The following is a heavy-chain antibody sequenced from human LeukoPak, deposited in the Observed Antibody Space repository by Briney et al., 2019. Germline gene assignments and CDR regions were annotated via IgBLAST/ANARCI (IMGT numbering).Heavy chain of an antibody. CDR3: ARDVTT. CDR1: GFTFSSYW. Sequence: GGSLRLSCAASGFTFSSYWMSWVRQAPGKGLEWVGRTRNKANSYTTEYAASVKGRFTISRDDSKNSLYLQMNSLKTEDTAVYYCARDVTTWGQGTLVTVSS. D-gene: IGHD1-1*01. V-gene: IGHV3-72*01. CDR2: TRNKANSYTT. J-gene: IGHJ4*02.